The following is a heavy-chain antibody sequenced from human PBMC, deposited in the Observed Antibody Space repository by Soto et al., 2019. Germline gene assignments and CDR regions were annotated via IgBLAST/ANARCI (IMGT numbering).Heavy chain of an antibody. D-gene: IGHD1-26*01. V-gene: IGHV3-48*01. Sequence: PGGSLRLSCAASGFTFSSYDMHWVRQAPGKGLEWVSYISSSSSAIYYTDSVKGRFTISRDNAKNSLYLQMNSLRAEDTAVYYCARDLRGSSGNYGPAYWGQGTLVTVSS. J-gene: IGHJ4*02. CDR2: ISSSSSAI. CDR3: ARDLRGSSGNYGPAY. CDR1: GFTFSSYD.